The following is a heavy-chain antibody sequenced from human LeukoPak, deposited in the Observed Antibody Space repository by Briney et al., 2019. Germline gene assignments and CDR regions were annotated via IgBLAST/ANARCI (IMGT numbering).Heavy chain of an antibody. D-gene: IGHD2-15*01. V-gene: IGHV3-23*01. CDR1: GFTFSNYA. CDR2: IGGSGVDT. CDR3: AKSTAPCSRGSCYSALES. Sequence: GGSLRLSCAASGFTFSNYAMTWVRQAPGKGLEWVSAIGGSGVDTFYADSVKGRFTISRDNSENTLYLQMNSLRVEDTAIYYCAKSTAPCSRGSCYSALESWGQGTLVTVSS. J-gene: IGHJ4*02.